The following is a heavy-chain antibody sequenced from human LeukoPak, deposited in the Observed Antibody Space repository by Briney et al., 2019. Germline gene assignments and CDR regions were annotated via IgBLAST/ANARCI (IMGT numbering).Heavy chain of an antibody. CDR1: GFTFSDYG. CDR3: ARYLNSGPADY. D-gene: IGHD5-12*01. Sequence: PGGSLRLSCAASGFTFSDYGMHWVRQAPGKGLEWVGLEWVAVIWYDGSNKYYADSVKGRFTISRDNSKNTLYLQMNSLRPEDTAVYYCARYLNSGPADYWGQGSLVTVSS. J-gene: IGHJ4*02. V-gene: IGHV3-33*01. CDR2: IWYDGSNK.